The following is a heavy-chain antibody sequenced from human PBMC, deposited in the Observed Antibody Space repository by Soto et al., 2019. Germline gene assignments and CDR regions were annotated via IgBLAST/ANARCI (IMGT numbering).Heavy chain of an antibody. CDR3: AKDLLRPGRAYGMDV. Sequence: QVQLVESGGGVVQPGRSLRLSCAASGFTFSSYVMHWVRQAPGKGLEWVAVISYDGSNKYYADSVKGRFTISRDNSKNTLYLQMNSLRAEDTAVYYCAKDLLRPGRAYGMDVWGQGTTVTVSS. CDR1: GFTFSSYV. V-gene: IGHV3-30*18. CDR2: ISYDGSNK. J-gene: IGHJ6*02.